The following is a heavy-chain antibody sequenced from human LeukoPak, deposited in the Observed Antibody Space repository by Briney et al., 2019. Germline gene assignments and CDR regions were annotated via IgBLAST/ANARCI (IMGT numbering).Heavy chain of an antibody. V-gene: IGHV3-7*05. CDR1: GFTFSNYW. D-gene: IGHD2-8*01. CDR2: IKVDGSDK. Sequence: GGSLRLSCAASGFTFSNYWMSWVRQAPGKGLEWVANIKVDGSDKYYVDSVKGRFTISRDNAKNSLYLQMSSLRAEDTAVYYCARGMAMVSYFDYWGQGTLVTVAS. J-gene: IGHJ4*02. CDR3: ARGMAMVSYFDY.